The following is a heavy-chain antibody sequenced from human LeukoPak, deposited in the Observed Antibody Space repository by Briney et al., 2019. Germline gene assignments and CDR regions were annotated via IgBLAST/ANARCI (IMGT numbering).Heavy chain of an antibody. CDR1: GYSISSGYY. V-gene: IGHV4-38-2*02. J-gene: IGHJ4*02. CDR2: IYHSGST. CDR3: AISTYYYGSGVNGY. Sequence: PSETLSLTCTVSGYSISSGYYWGWIRQPPGKGLEWIGSIYHSGSTYYNPSLKSRVTISVDTSKNQFSLKLSSATAADTAVYYCAISTYYYGSGVNGYWGQGTLVTVSS. D-gene: IGHD3-10*01.